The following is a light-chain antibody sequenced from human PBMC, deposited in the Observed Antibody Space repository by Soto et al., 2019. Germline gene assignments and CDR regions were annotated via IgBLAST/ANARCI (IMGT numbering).Light chain of an antibody. CDR1: QNIAEF. J-gene: IGKJ4*01. CDR3: HQFYSPVLS. V-gene: IGKV1-39*01. Sequence: DVQMTQSPSSLSASIGDRVTLTCRASQNIAEFLNWYQVKSDKGPKLLIYGTSTLQSGVPSRFSGGGSGTEFTLTISNLHPEDFAVYYCHQFYSPVLSFGGGTRVELK. CDR2: GTS.